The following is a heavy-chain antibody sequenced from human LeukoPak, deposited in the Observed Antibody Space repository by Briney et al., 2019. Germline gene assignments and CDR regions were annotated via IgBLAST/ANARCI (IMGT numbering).Heavy chain of an antibody. CDR1: GYTFSDYY. CDR3: ARAQRAYGSGSYYSDY. J-gene: IGHJ4*02. CDR2: INPNSGDT. Sequence: ASVKVSCKTSGYTFSDYYIHWIRQAPGQGLEWVGWINPNSGDTDYAQKFQGRVTVTRDTPISTAYMGLSRLRSDDTAVYYCARAQRAYGSGSYYSDYWGQGTLVTVSS. V-gene: IGHV1-2*02. D-gene: IGHD3-10*01.